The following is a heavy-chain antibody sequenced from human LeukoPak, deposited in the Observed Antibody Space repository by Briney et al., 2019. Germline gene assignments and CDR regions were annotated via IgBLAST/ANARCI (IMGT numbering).Heavy chain of an antibody. CDR3: ARDRSSYEYYFDY. Sequence: AGSLRLSCAASGLTFSSNYMSWVRQAPGKGLEWVSGIYTGGSTYYADSVKGRFTISRDNSKNTPYLQMNSLRAEDTAVYYCARDRSSYEYYFDYWGQGTLVTVSS. CDR2: IYTGGST. V-gene: IGHV3-53*05. D-gene: IGHD5-12*01. J-gene: IGHJ4*02. CDR1: GLTFSSNY.